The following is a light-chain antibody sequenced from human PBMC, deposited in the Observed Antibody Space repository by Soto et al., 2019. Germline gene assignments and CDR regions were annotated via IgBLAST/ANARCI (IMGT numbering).Light chain of an antibody. V-gene: IGKV3-20*01. Sequence: IVLTQSPGTLSLSPGERATLSCRASQSVSSNYLAWFQQRPGQPPRLIIYGVSTRATGTPDRFSASGSGTDFTLTINRLEREDFAVYYCQQYGGSPWTFGQGTKVDIK. CDR3: QQYGGSPWT. J-gene: IGKJ1*01. CDR1: QSVSSNY. CDR2: GVS.